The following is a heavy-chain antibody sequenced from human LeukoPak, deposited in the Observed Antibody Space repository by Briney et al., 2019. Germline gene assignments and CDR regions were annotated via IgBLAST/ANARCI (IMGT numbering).Heavy chain of an antibody. CDR3: AKNGGGGDSRYYFDY. Sequence: PGGSLRLSCAASGFTFDDYAMHWVRQAPGKGLEWVSLISWDGGSTYYADSVKGRFTISRDNSKNSLYLQMNSLRAEDTALYYCAKNGGGGDSRYYFDYWGQGTLVTVSS. CDR1: GFTFDDYA. D-gene: IGHD2-21*01. V-gene: IGHV3-43D*03. CDR2: ISWDGGST. J-gene: IGHJ4*02.